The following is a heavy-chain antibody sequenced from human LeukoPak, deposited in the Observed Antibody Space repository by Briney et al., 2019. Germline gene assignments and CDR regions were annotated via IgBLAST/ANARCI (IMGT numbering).Heavy chain of an antibody. V-gene: IGHV4-34*01. D-gene: IGHD2-21*02. J-gene: IGHJ4*02. Sequence: SETLSLTCAVYGGSFSGYYWSWIRQPPGKGLEWIGEINHSGSTNYNPSLKSRVTISVDTSKNQFSLKLSSVTAADTAVYYCASVLNCGGDCHIHMGSYSWSYFDYWGQGTLVTVSS. CDR3: ASVLNCGGDCHIHMGSYSWSYFDY. CDR1: GGSFSGYY. CDR2: INHSGST.